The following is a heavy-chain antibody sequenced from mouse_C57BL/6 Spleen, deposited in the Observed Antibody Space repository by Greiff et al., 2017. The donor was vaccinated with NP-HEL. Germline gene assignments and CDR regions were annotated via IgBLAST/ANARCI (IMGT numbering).Heavy chain of an antibody. CDR1: GYTFTSYW. CDR3: ARGGYYYYGSSYPYYFDY. V-gene: IGHV1-55*01. Sequence: QVQLQQPGAELVKPGASVKMSCKASGYTFTSYWITWVKQRPGQGLEWIGDIYPGSGSTNYNEKFKSKATLTVDTSSSTAYMQLSSLTSEDSAVYYCARGGYYYYGSSYPYYFDYWGQGTTLTVSS. CDR2: IYPGSGST. D-gene: IGHD1-1*01. J-gene: IGHJ2*01.